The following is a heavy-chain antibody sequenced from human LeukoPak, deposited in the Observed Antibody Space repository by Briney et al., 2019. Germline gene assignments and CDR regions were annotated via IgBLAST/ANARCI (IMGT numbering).Heavy chain of an antibody. D-gene: IGHD6-19*01. CDR1: GGSIGSYY. CDR2: IYSSGST. Sequence: SETLSLTCTVSGGSIGSYYWSWIRQPPGKGLEWIGYIYSSGSTDYNPSLSSRVTLSVDTSKNQFSLKLSSVTAADTAVYYCARQGCSSGWYYFYYWGQGTLVTVSS. V-gene: IGHV4-59*08. J-gene: IGHJ4*02. CDR3: ARQGCSSGWYYFYY.